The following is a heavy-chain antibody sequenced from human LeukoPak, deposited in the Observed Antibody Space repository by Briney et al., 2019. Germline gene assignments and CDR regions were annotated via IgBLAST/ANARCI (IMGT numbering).Heavy chain of an antibody. J-gene: IGHJ3*02. D-gene: IGHD1-26*01. V-gene: IGHV4-39*01. Sequence: SETLSLACTVSGGSISSSSYYWGWIRQPPGKGLEWIGSMYYSGSTYYNPSLKSRVTISVHTSKNQFSLELTSVTAADTAVYYCARHSGSYLKSALHIWGQGTMVTVSS. CDR3: ARHSGSYLKSALHI. CDR2: MYYSGST. CDR1: GGSISSSSYY.